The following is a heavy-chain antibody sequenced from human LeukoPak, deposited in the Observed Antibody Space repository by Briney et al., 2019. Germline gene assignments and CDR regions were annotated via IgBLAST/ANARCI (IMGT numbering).Heavy chain of an antibody. CDR3: ARAANYARDY. V-gene: IGHV3-74*03. D-gene: IGHD4/OR15-4a*01. CDR2: IKSDGSST. J-gene: IGHJ4*02. Sequence: GGSLRLSCAASGFTFSSYWMHWVRQAPGKGLVWVSRIKSDGSSTTYADTVKGRFTISRDNAKNSLYLQMNSLRAEDTAVYYCARAANYARDYWGQGTLVTVSS. CDR1: GFTFSSYW.